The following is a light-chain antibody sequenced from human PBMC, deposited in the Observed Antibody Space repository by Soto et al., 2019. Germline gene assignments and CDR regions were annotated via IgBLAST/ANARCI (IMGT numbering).Light chain of an antibody. J-gene: IGLJ2*01. CDR1: SSNIGAGYD. V-gene: IGLV1-40*01. CDR2: GNS. CDR3: QSYDSSLSGSYVV. Sequence: QSVLTQPLAVSGAPGQRVTISCTGSSSNIGAGYDVHWYQQLPGTAPKLLIYGNSNRPSGVPDRFSGSKSGTSASLAITGLQAEDEADYYCQSYDSSLSGSYVVFGGGTKVTVL.